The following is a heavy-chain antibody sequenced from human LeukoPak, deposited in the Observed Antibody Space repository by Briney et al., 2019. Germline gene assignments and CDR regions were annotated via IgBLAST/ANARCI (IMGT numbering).Heavy chain of an antibody. CDR3: ARDSSLAFFDY. Sequence: SETLTLTCTVSGYSISSGYYWGWIRQSPGKGLEWIGSIYYGGSTFYTYYNPSLKSRVTMSGDTSKKQFSLRLSSVTAADTAPYYCARDSSLAFFDYWGQGTLVTVSS. D-gene: IGHD2-15*01. CDR1: GYSISSGYY. V-gene: IGHV4-38-2*02. J-gene: IGHJ4*02. CDR2: IYYGGSTFYT.